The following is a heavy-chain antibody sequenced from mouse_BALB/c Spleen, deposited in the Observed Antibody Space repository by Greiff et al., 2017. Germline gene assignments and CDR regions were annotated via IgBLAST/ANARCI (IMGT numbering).Heavy chain of an antibody. CDR3: ARQATVVAREPDYFDY. V-gene: IGHV5-9-3*01. J-gene: IGHJ2*01. CDR2: ISSGGSYT. D-gene: IGHD1-1*01. Sequence: EVQVVESGGGLVKPGGSLKLSCAASGFTFSSYAMYWVRQTPGKRLEWVATISSGGSYTYYPDSVKGRFTISRDNAKNTLYLQMSMLRSEDTAMYYCARQATVVAREPDYFDYWGQGTTLTVSA. CDR1: GFTFSSYA.